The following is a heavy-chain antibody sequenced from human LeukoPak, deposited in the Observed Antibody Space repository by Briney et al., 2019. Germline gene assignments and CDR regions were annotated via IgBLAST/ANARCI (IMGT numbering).Heavy chain of an antibody. CDR2: ISGSGGST. J-gene: IGHJ4*02. D-gene: IGHD3-22*01. CDR1: GFTFSSYA. CDR3: AKEGSYYDSSGYYDY. V-gene: IGHV3-23*01. Sequence: GGSLRLSCAASGFTFSSYAMSWVRQAPEKGLEWVSAISGSGGSTYYADSVKGRFTISRDNSKNTLYLQMNSLRAEDTAVYYCAKEGSYYDSSGYYDYWGQGTLVTVSS.